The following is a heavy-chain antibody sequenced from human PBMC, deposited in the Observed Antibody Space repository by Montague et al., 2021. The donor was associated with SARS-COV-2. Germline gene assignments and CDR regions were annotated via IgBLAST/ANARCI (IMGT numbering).Heavy chain of an antibody. D-gene: IGHD5-12*01. CDR3: ARDGADYSFAYYPYMDV. Sequence: SETLSLTCAVSGASVRTYYWSWIRQSAGKKLEWMGRLYNSGSTYYTPSFKSRVTMSLDTSKNRFSLNLSSMTAADTAVNYCARDGADYSFAYYPYMDVWGQGMAVTVSS. CDR1: GASVRTYY. CDR2: LYNSGST. J-gene: IGHJ6*03. V-gene: IGHV4-4*07.